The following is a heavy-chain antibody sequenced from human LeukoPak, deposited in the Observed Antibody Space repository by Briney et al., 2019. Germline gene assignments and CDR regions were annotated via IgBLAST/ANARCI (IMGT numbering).Heavy chain of an antibody. CDR2: IFGNVSP. CDR3: ARRFRTSGNLHHDAYDI. CDR1: GGSISDYY. Sequence: SETPSLTCPASGGSISDYYWGWVRHPPGKGLEWIGHIFGNVSPDCNPSLKSRVTITTDTSKNQFSLQLSSVTAADTAMYSCARRFRTSGNLHHDAYDIWGQGTVVTLSS. J-gene: IGHJ3*02. D-gene: IGHD3-3*01. V-gene: IGHV4-4*09.